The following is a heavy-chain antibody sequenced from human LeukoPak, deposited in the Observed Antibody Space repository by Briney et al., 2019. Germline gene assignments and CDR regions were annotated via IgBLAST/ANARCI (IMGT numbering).Heavy chain of an antibody. J-gene: IGHJ6*02. CDR2: INPSGGST. CDR3: AALTVTGYYGMDV. Sequence: ASVKVSCKASGYTFTSYYMHWVRQAPGQGLEWMGIINPSGGSTSYAQKFQGRVTMTRDTSTSTVYMELSSLRSEDTAVYYCAALTVTGYYGMDVWGQGTTVTVSS. V-gene: IGHV1-46*01. D-gene: IGHD4-17*01. CDR1: GYTFTSYY.